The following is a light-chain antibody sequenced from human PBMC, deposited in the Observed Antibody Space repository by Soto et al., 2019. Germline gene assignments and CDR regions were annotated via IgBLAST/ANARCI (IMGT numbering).Light chain of an antibody. CDR3: QQYGSSQSG. CDR2: GAS. J-gene: IGKJ1*01. CDR1: QSVSSSY. Sequence: EIVLTQSPGTLSLSPGERATLSCRASQSVSSSYLAWYQQKPGQAPRLLIYGASSRATGIPDRFSGSGSGTAFTLTISRLEPEDFEVYYCQQYGSSQSGFGQGTKVDIK. V-gene: IGKV3-20*01.